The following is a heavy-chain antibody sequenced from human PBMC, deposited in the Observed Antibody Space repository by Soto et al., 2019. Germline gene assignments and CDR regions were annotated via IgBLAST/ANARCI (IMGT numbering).Heavy chain of an antibody. D-gene: IGHD1-1*01. V-gene: IGHV6-1*01. CDR2: TYYRSKWYN. Sequence: SQTLALTCAISGDSVSSNSAAWNWIRQSPARGVEWLGRTYYRSKWYNDYAVSVKSRITINPDTSKNQFSLQLNSVTPEDTAVYYCARGRDDAFYNYYGMDVWGQGTTVTVSS. CDR1: GDSVSSNSAA. J-gene: IGHJ6*02. CDR3: ARGRDDAFYNYYGMDV.